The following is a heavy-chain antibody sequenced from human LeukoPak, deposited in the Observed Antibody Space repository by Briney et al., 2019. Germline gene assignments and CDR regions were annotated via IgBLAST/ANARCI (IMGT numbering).Heavy chain of an antibody. CDR3: ARSRLGFGELFSAGH. CDR1: GYTFTGYY. CDR2: INPNSGGT. V-gene: IGHV1-2*02. Sequence: GASVKVSCKASGYTFTGYYMHWVRQAPGQGLEWMGWINPNSGGTNYAQKFQGRVTMTRDTSISTAYMELSRLRSGDTAVYYCARSRLGFGELFSAGHWGQGTLVTVSS. D-gene: IGHD3-10*01. J-gene: IGHJ4*02.